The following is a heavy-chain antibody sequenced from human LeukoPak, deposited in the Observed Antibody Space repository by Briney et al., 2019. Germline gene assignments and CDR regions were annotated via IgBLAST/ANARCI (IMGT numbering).Heavy chain of an antibody. CDR1: GFTFGIFE. D-gene: IGHD2-2*01. Sequence: GGSLRLSCAASGFTFGIFEMSWVRQAPGKGLEWVSYISSSGSTIYYADSVKGRFTTSRDNAKKSLYLQMNSLRAADTAVYYCARETDSTLFDYWGQGTLVTVSS. V-gene: IGHV3-48*03. CDR3: ARETDSTLFDY. CDR2: ISSSGSTI. J-gene: IGHJ4*02.